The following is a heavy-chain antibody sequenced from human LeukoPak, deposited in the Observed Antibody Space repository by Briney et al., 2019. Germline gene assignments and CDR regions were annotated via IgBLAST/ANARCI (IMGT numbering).Heavy chain of an antibody. D-gene: IGHD6-19*01. CDR1: GGSMSRYY. Sequence: TSETLPLTCTVSGGSMSRYYWSWIRQPPGKGLEWIGYIYYSGSTNYKPSLKSRVTISVDTSKNQCSLKLSSVTAADTAVYYCARVVAVAGTPDAFDIWGQGTMVTVSS. J-gene: IGHJ3*02. CDR3: ARVVAVAGTPDAFDI. V-gene: IGHV4-59*01. CDR2: IYYSGST.